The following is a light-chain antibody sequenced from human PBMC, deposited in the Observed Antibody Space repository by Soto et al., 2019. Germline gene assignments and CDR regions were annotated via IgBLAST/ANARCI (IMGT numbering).Light chain of an antibody. CDR2: GAS. Sequence: EIVLTQSPGTLSLSPGERATLSCRTSQSVSSSYLTWYQQKPGQAPRLLIYGASSRATGIPDRFSGSGSGTDFTLTISRLEPEDFAVYYCQHYGTSRTFGRGPKVEIK. V-gene: IGKV3-20*01. CDR3: QHYGTSRT. J-gene: IGKJ1*01. CDR1: QSVSSSY.